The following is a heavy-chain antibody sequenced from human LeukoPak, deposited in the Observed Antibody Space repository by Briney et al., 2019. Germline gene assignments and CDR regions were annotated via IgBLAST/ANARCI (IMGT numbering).Heavy chain of an antibody. CDR3: AKDRTEDCGEYFFDY. Sequence: GGSLRLSCAASGFTFSSHAMSWVRQAPGKGLEWVSAISGSGGSTYYADSVKGRFTISRDNSKNTLYLQMNSLRAEDTAVYYCAKDRTEDCGEYFFDYWGQGTLVTVSS. J-gene: IGHJ4*02. D-gene: IGHD4-17*01. CDR2: ISGSGGST. CDR1: GFTFSSHA. V-gene: IGHV3-23*01.